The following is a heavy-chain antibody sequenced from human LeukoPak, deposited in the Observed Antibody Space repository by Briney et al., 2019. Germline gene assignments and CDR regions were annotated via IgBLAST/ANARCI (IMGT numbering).Heavy chain of an antibody. D-gene: IGHD1-26*01. CDR3: ARDRRGVGWFDP. CDR2: IYYSGST. V-gene: IGHV4-59*01. Sequence: PSETLSLTCTVSGDSISSYYWSWIRQPPGKGLEWIGYIYYSGSTNYNPSLKSRVTISVDASKNQFSLKLSSVTAADTAVYYCARDRRGVGWFDPWGQGTLVTVSS. J-gene: IGHJ5*02. CDR1: GDSISSYY.